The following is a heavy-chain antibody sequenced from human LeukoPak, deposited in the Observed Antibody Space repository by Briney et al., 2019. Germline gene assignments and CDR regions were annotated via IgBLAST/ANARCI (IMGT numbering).Heavy chain of an antibody. Sequence: GGSLRLSCAASGFTFSSYSINWVRQAPGKGLEWVSSISSSSSYIYYADSVKGRFTISRDNAKNSLYLQMNSLRAEDTAVYYCARVCRDGYNSDWGQGTLVTVSS. CDR3: ARVCRDGYNSD. D-gene: IGHD5-24*01. CDR1: GFTFSSYS. J-gene: IGHJ4*02. V-gene: IGHV3-21*01. CDR2: ISSSSSYI.